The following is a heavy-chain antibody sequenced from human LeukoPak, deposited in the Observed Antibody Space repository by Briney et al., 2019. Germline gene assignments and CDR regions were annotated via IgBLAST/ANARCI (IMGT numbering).Heavy chain of an antibody. J-gene: IGHJ4*02. CDR2: IYYSGST. V-gene: IGHV4-59*08. CDR3: ARPGRLGIDY. Sequence: SETLSLTCTVSGGSISSYYWSWIRQPPGKGLEWIGYIYYSGSTNYNPSLKSPVTISVDTSKNQFSLKLSSVTAADTAVYYCARPGRLGIDYWGQGTLVTVSS. CDR1: GGSISSYY. D-gene: IGHD7-27*01.